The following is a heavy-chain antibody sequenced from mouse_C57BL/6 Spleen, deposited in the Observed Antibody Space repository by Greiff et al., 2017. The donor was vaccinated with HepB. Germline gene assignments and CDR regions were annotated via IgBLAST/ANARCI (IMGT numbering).Heavy chain of an antibody. CDR1: GFTFSNYW. CDR2: IRLKSDNYAT. CDR3: TYDGYYVGY. Sequence: EVKVEESGGGLVQPGGSMKLSCVASGFTFSNYWMNWVRQSPEKGLEWVAQIRLKSDNYATHYAESVKGRFTISRDDSKSSVYLQMNNLRAEDTGIYYCTYDGYYVGYWGQGTTLTVSS. J-gene: IGHJ2*01. D-gene: IGHD2-3*01. V-gene: IGHV6-3*01.